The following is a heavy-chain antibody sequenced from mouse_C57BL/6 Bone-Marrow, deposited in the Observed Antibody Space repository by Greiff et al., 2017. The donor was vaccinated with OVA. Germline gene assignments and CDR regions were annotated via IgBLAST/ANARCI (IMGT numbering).Heavy chain of an antibody. J-gene: IGHJ3*01. CDR3: ARSYYSNYLAWFAY. D-gene: IGHD2-5*01. CDR2: INPSTGGT. CDR1: GYSFTGYY. V-gene: IGHV1-42*01. Sequence: EVKLMESGPELVKPGASVKISCKASGYSFTGYYMNWVKQSPEKSLEWIGEINPSTGGTTYNQKFKAKATLTVDKSSSTAYMQLKSLTSEDSAVYYCARSYYSNYLAWFAYWGQGTLVTVSA.